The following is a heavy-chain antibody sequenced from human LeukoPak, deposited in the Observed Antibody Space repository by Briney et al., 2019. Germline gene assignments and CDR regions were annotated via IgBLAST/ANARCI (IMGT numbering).Heavy chain of an antibody. V-gene: IGHV3-53*01. D-gene: IGHD3-22*01. J-gene: IGHJ4*02. CDR1: GFTFGDYG. Sequence: PGGSLTLSCTASGFTFGDYGMSWVRQAPGKGLEWVSVIYTGGGTDHADSVKGRFTISRDNSKNTLSLQMNSLRADDTAIYYCTRSGYRHPYHFESWGQGTLVIVSS. CDR2: IYTGGGT. CDR3: TRSGYRHPYHFES.